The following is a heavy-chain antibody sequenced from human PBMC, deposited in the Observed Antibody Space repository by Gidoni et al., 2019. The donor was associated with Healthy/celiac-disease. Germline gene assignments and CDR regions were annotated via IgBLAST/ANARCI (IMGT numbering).Heavy chain of an antibody. Sequence: EVQLVESGGGLVQPGGSLRLSCAASGFPFSSYAMHWVRQAPGKGLEYVSAISSNGGSTYYANSVKGRFTISRDNSKNTLYLQMGSLRAEDMAVYYCARSFSAWEFVQHCSSTSCYGSNWFDPWGQGTLVTVSS. CDR1: GFPFSSYA. D-gene: IGHD2-2*01. V-gene: IGHV3-64*01. CDR3: ARSFSAWEFVQHCSSTSCYGSNWFDP. CDR2: ISSNGGST. J-gene: IGHJ5*02.